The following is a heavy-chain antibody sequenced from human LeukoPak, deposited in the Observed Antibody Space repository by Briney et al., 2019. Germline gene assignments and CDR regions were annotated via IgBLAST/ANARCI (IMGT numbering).Heavy chain of an antibody. Sequence: GGSLRLSCAASGFTFSSYGMHWVRQAPGKGLEWVAVISYDGSNKYYADSVKGRFTISRDNSKNTLYLQMNSLRAEDTAVYYCAKSKGLQLWLPPAFDYWGQGTLVTVSS. CDR3: AKSKGLQLWLPPAFDY. CDR2: ISYDGSNK. D-gene: IGHD5-18*01. V-gene: IGHV3-30*18. CDR1: GFTFSSYG. J-gene: IGHJ4*02.